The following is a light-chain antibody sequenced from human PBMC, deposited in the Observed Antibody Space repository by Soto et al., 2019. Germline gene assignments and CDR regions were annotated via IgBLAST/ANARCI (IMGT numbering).Light chain of an antibody. V-gene: IGKV3-15*01. CDR2: DAS. Sequence: EIVMTQSPATLSVSPGERATLSCWASQSIGSNLAWYQQRPGQGPRLLIYDASTRATGNPARFSGSGSETYFTLNISSLQSEDFAVYYCQQYNNWLRWTFGQGTKVEIK. CDR1: QSIGSN. CDR3: QQYNNWLRWT. J-gene: IGKJ1*01.